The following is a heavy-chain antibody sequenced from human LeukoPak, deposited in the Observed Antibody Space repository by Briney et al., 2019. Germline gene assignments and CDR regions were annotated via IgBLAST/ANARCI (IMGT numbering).Heavy chain of an antibody. CDR2: INPNSGGT. V-gene: IGHV1-2*02. J-gene: IGHJ4*02. CDR3: ARAPRTGTTWGEYDY. Sequence: ASVKVSCKASGYTFTGYYMHWVRQAPGQGLEWMGWINPNSGGTNYAQKFQGRVTMTRDTSISTAYMELSRLRSDDTAVYYCARAPRTGTTWGEYDYWGQGTLVTVSS. CDR1: GYTFTGYY. D-gene: IGHD1-1*01.